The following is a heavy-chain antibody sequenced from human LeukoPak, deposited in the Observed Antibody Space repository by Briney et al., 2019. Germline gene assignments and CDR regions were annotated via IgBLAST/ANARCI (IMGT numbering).Heavy chain of an antibody. CDR1: GFTFSSYG. D-gene: IGHD1-26*01. V-gene: IGHV3-30*02. CDR2: TRSDGSNK. Sequence: GGSLRLSCAASGFTFSSYGMHWVRQAPGKGLEWVAFTRSDGSNKYYADSVKGRFTISRDNSKNTLYLQMNSLRAEDTAVYYCARGPAANSGNYYVGDYWGQGTLVTVSS. J-gene: IGHJ4*02. CDR3: ARGPAANSGNYYVGDY.